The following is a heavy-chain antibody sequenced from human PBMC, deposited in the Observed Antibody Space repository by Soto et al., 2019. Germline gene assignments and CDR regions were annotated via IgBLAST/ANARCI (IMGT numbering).Heavy chain of an antibody. CDR3: ARDQEAGSFFPYHYGMDV. CDR2: ISSSGSTI. D-gene: IGHD6-13*01. J-gene: IGHJ6*02. V-gene: IGHV3-48*03. Sequence: GGSLRLSCATSGFTFSSYEMNWVRQAPGKGLEWVSYISSSGSTIYYADSVQGRFTISRDNAKNSLYLQMDSLRAEDTAVYYCARDQEAGSFFPYHYGMDVWGQGTTVTVSS. CDR1: GFTFSSYE.